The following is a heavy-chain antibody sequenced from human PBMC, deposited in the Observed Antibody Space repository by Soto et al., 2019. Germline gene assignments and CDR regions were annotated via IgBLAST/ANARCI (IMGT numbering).Heavy chain of an antibody. J-gene: IGHJ4*02. D-gene: IGHD3-9*01. CDR3: ARTHYDILTGYPHDY. CDR1: GFTVSSNY. CDR2: IYSGGST. V-gene: IGHV3-66*01. Sequence: EVQLVESGGGLVQPGGSLRLSCAASGFTVSSNYMSWVRQAPGKGLEWVSVIYSGGSTYYADSVKGRFTISRDNSKNTLYFQMNSLRAEDTAVYYGARTHYDILTGYPHDYWGQGTLVTVSS.